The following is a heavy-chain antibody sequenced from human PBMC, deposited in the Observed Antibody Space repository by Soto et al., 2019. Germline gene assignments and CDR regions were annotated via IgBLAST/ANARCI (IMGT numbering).Heavy chain of an antibody. V-gene: IGHV3-7*03. D-gene: IGHD4-4*01. CDR3: AGWGGHDYNY. CDR2: IRPDGSET. J-gene: IGHJ4*02. Sequence: EVQLVQSGGGLVQPGGSLRLSCVGSGFTFTDFYMNWVRQAPGKGLEWVANIRPDGSETNYVESVKGRFTTSRDNAKNSLFLQMNGLRADDTAVYYCAGWGGHDYNYWGQGILVTVSS. CDR1: GFTFTDFY.